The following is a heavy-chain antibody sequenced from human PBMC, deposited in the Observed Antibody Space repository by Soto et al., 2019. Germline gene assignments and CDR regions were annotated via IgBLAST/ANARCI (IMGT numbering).Heavy chain of an antibody. Sequence: QVPLVESGGGVVQPGRSLRLSCAASGFTFSSYGMHWVRQAPDKGLEWVAVIWYDGNNKYYTDSVKGRFTISRANSQNTLYLQMNSLRAEDTAVDYCARDRGAVAGTRYYYGMDVWGQGTTVTVSS. D-gene: IGHD6-13*01. J-gene: IGHJ6*02. V-gene: IGHV3-33*01. CDR3: ARDRGAVAGTRYYYGMDV. CDR2: IWYDGNNK. CDR1: GFTFSSYG.